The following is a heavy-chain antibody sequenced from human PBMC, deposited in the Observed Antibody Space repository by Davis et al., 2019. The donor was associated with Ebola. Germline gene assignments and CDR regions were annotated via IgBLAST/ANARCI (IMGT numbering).Heavy chain of an antibody. CDR1: GFTFSSYA. D-gene: IGHD2-15*01. Sequence: GGSLRLSCAASGFTFSSYAMSWVRQAPGKGLEWVSVIYSGGSTYYADPVKGRFTISRDNSKNTLYLQMNSLRAEDTAVYYCAKFDCSGGSCYSFDYWGQGTLVTVSS. V-gene: IGHV3-23*03. CDR2: IYSGGST. CDR3: AKFDCSGGSCYSFDY. J-gene: IGHJ4*02.